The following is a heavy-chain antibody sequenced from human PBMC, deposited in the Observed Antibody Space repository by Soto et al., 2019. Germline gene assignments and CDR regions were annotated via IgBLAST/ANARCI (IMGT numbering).Heavy chain of an antibody. CDR1: GASINNFAYY. CDR3: ARRERYYGSPGWFDP. D-gene: IGHD3-10*01. J-gene: IGHJ5*01. CDR2: VYHNENT. Sequence: PSESLSLTCSVSGASINNFAYYWGWIRQPPGKGLEWIGTVYHNENTYYNPSLKSRVAISVDTAKNQFSLNLRSVTAADTAIYFCARRERYYGSPGWFDPWGQGTLVTVSS. V-gene: IGHV4-39*01.